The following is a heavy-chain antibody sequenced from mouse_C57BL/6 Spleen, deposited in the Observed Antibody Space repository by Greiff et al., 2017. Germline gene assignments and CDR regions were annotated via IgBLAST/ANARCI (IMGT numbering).Heavy chain of an antibody. V-gene: IGHV1-69*01. Sequence: VQLQQPGAELVMPGASVKLSCKASGYTFTSYWMHWVKQRPGQGLEWIGEIDPSDSYTNYNQKFKGKSTLTVDKSSSTAYMQLSSLTSEDSAVYYCARGGPNPSFAYWGQGTLVTVSA. D-gene: IGHD1-1*02. CDR1: GYTFTSYW. CDR2: IDPSDSYT. CDR3: ARGGPNPSFAY. J-gene: IGHJ3*01.